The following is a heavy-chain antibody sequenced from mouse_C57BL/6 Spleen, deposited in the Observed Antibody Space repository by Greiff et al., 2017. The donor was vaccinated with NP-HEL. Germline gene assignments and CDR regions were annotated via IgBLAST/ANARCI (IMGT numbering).Heavy chain of an antibody. CDR3: ARGGDDYYGFDY. CDR1: GFTFSDYY. CDR2: INYDGSST. D-gene: IGHD1-1*01. Sequence: EVKLVESEGGLVQPGSSMKLSCTASGFTFSDYYMAWVRQVPEKGLEWVANINYDGSSTYYLDSLKSRFIISRDNAKNILYLQMSSLKSEDTATYYCARGGDDYYGFDYWGQGTTLTVSS. J-gene: IGHJ2*01. V-gene: IGHV5-16*01.